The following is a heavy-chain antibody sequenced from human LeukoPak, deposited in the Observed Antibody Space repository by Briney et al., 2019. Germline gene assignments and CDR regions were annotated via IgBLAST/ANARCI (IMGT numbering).Heavy chain of an antibody. D-gene: IGHD3-22*01. Sequence: GGSLRLSCAASGFTFSSYAMHWVRQAPGKGLEWVAVISYDGSNKYYADSVKGRFTISRDNSKNTLYLQMNSPRAGDTAVYYCARGWDYYDSSGPTGMDVWGQGTTVTVSS. CDR2: ISYDGSNK. CDR1: GFTFSSYA. CDR3: ARGWDYYDSSGPTGMDV. J-gene: IGHJ6*02. V-gene: IGHV3-30-3*01.